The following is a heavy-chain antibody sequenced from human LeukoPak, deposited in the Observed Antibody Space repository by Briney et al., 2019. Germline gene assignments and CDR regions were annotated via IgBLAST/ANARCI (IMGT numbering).Heavy chain of an antibody. J-gene: IGHJ5*02. CDR1: GFTFSSYG. CDR2: INHSGST. CDR3: ARVKPIYSSGRNHNWFDP. Sequence: GSLRLPCAASGFTFSSYGMHWVRQPPGKGLEWIGEINHSGSTNYNPSLKSRVTISVDTSKNQFSLKLSSVTAADTAVYYCARVKPIYSSGRNHNWFDPWGQGTLVTVSS. D-gene: IGHD6-19*01. V-gene: IGHV4-34*01.